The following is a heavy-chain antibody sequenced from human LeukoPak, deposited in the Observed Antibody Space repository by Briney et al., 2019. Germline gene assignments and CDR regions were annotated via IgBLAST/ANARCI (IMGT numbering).Heavy chain of an antibody. V-gene: IGHV4-34*01. J-gene: IGHJ4*02. Sequence: PSETLSLTCAVYGGSFSGYYWSWIRQPPGKGLEWIGEINHSGSTNYNPSLKSRVTISVDTSKNQFSLKLSSVTAADTAVYYCARTPYYYDSSGYYRFDYWGQGTLVTVSS. CDR3: ARTPYYYDSSGYYRFDY. CDR1: GGSFSGYY. D-gene: IGHD3-22*01. CDR2: INHSGST.